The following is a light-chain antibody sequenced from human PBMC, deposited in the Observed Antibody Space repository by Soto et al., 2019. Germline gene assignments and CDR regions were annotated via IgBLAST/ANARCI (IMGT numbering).Light chain of an antibody. Sequence: QSVLTQPPSASGTPGQRVTISCSGSSSNIGSNTVNWYQQLPGTAPKLLIYSNNQRPSGVPDRFSGSKSGTSASLAFSGFQSEDEADYYCAAWDDSLNGVVFGGGTQLTVL. CDR2: SNN. CDR3: AAWDDSLNGVV. J-gene: IGLJ2*01. CDR1: SSNIGSNT. V-gene: IGLV1-44*01.